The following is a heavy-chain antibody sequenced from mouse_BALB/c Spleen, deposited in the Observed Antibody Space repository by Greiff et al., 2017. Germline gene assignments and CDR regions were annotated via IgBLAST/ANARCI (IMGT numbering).Heavy chain of an antibody. CDR1: GYTFTSYT. CDR2: INPSSGYT. J-gene: IGHJ2*01. D-gene: IGHD2-14*01. V-gene: IGHV1-4*01. Sequence: VQGVESGAELARPGASVKMSCKASGYTFTSYTMHWVKQRPGQGLEWIGYINPSSGYTNYNQKFKDKATLTADKSSSTAYMQLSSLTSEDSAVYYCARYDRYDVGDYWGQGTTLTVSS. CDR3: ARYDRYDVGDY.